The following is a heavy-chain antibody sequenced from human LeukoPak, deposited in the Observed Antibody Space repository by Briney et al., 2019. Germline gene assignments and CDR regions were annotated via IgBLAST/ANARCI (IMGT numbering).Heavy chain of an antibody. CDR3: ARDWGNWGYGWYFDH. CDR1: GFSFSTYG. J-gene: IGHJ4*02. D-gene: IGHD7-27*01. CDR2: ISHDGNNK. Sequence: GGSLRLSCAASGFSFSTYGMHWVRQAPGKGLEWVAVISHDGNNKYYVDSVKGRFTISRDNSKNTLYLQMNSLKAEDTAVYYCARDWGNWGYGWYFDHWGQGTLVTVSS. V-gene: IGHV3-30*03.